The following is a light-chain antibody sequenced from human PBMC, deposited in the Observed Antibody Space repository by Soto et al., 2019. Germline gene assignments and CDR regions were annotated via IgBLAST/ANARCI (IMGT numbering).Light chain of an antibody. Sequence: EIVMTQSPATLSVSPGERATLSCRASQSVSSKLAWYQQKPGQAPRLLIYGASTRATGIPARFSGSGSGIEFTLTISSLQSEDFAVYYCQQYNNWPPLTFGGGTKVEIK. CDR1: QSVSSK. V-gene: IGKV3-15*01. CDR3: QQYNNWPPLT. CDR2: GAS. J-gene: IGKJ4*01.